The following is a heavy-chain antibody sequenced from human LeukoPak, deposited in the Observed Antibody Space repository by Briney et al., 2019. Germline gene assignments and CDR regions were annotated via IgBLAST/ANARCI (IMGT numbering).Heavy chain of an antibody. J-gene: IGHJ4*02. V-gene: IGHV4-38-2*02. Sequence: SETLSLTCTVSGYSISSGYYWGWIRQSPRKGLEWIGSIYQSGSTYYNPSLQSRVAISVDTSKNQFSLKLYSVTAADTAVYYCARDWVGVTDLHYWGQGTLVTVSS. CDR1: GYSISSGYY. CDR2: IYQSGST. CDR3: ARDWVGVTDLHY. D-gene: IGHD1-26*01.